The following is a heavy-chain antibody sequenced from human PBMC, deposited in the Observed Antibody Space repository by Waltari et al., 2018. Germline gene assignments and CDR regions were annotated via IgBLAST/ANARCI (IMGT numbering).Heavy chain of an antibody. CDR3: AGGQWLGAFDI. Sequence: EVQLVESGGGLVQPGGSLRLSCAASGFPFRSYEMNWVRQAPGKGVEWVSYISSSSSTIYYADSVKGRFTISRDNAKNSLYLQMNSLRAEDTAVYYCAGGQWLGAFDIWGQGTMVTVSS. J-gene: IGHJ3*02. CDR1: GFPFRSYE. D-gene: IGHD6-19*01. V-gene: IGHV3-48*03. CDR2: ISSSSSTI.